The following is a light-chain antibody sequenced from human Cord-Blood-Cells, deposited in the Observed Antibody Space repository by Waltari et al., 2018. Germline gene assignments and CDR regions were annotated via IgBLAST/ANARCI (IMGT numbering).Light chain of an antibody. CDR1: QSISSY. CDR3: QQSYSTPFT. Sequence: DIQMTQYPSSLSASVGDRVTITCRASQSISSYLNWYQQKPGKAPKLLIYAASSLQSGVPSRFSGSGSGTDFTLTISSLQPEDFATYYCQQSYSTPFTFGHGTKVDIK. V-gene: IGKV1-39*01. CDR2: AAS. J-gene: IGKJ3*01.